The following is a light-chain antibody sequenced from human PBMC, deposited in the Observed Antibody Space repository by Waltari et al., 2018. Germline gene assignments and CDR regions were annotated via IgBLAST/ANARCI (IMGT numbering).Light chain of an antibody. J-gene: IGLJ3*02. Sequence: QSALTQPRSVSGSPRQSVTISCPGTSGDVGGHNYVSWYQQPPGKAPQVMVYDLSRRPSGVPDRFSGSRSANTASLTISGLQAEDEADYYCCSYAGSYTWVFGGGTKVTVL. CDR3: CSYAGSYTWV. CDR2: DLS. CDR1: SGDVGGHNY. V-gene: IGLV2-11*01.